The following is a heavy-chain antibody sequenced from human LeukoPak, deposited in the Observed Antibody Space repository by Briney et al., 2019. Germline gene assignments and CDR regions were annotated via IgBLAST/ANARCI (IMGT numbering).Heavy chain of an antibody. Sequence: SVKVSCKASGFTFTSSAMQGVRQARGQRLEWIGWIVVGSGNTNYAQKFQERVTITRDMSTSTAYMELSSLRSEDTAVYYCAARAYYYGSGSYLVDYWGQGTLVTVSS. V-gene: IGHV1-58*02. J-gene: IGHJ4*02. CDR2: IVVGSGNT. CDR3: AARAYYYGSGSYLVDY. CDR1: GFTFTSSA. D-gene: IGHD3-10*01.